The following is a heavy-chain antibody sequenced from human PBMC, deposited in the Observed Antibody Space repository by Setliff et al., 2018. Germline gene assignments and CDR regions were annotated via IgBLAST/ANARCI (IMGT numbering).Heavy chain of an antibody. CDR1: GGSISSDTYY. CDR2: IFHSGST. CDR3: ARLYYNFWSGYYIPGYFDY. J-gene: IGHJ4*02. D-gene: IGHD3-3*01. V-gene: IGHV4-39*07. Sequence: SETLSLTCTVSGGSISSDTYYWGWIRQPPGKGLEWIGSIFHSGSTYYSPSLKSRVTISVDTSKNQFSLKLSSVTAADTAVYYCARLYYNFWSGYYIPGYFDYWGQGTLVTVSS.